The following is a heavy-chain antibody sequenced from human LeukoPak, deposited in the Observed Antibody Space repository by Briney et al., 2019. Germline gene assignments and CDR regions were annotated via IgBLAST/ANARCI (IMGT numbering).Heavy chain of an antibody. Sequence: GAPVKVSCKASGYTFTGYYMHWVRQAPGQGLEWMGWINPLSGGTNFAQNFQGRVTMTRDTSISTAYMELSSLRSDDTAVYYCARDVIVVVPAAMFPDAFDIWGQGTMVTVSS. CDR2: INPLSGGT. V-gene: IGHV1-2*02. CDR1: GYTFTGYY. CDR3: ARDVIVVVPAAMFPDAFDI. D-gene: IGHD2-2*01. J-gene: IGHJ3*02.